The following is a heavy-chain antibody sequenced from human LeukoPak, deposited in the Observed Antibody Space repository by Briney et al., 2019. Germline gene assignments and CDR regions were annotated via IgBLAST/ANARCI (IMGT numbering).Heavy chain of an antibody. CDR1: GFTFSSYS. V-gene: IGHV3-21*01. J-gene: IGHJ4*02. CDR2: ISSSSSYI. Sequence: GGSLRLSCAASGFTFSSYSMNWVRQAPGKGLEWVSSISSSSSYIYYADSVKGRFTISRDNAKNSLYLQMNSLRAEDTAVYYCARDLVEGATEEFDYWGQGTLVTVSS. D-gene: IGHD1-26*01. CDR3: ARDLVEGATEEFDY.